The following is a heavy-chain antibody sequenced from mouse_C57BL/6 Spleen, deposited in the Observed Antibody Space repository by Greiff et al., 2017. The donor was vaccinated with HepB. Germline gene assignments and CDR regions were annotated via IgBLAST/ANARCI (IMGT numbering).Heavy chain of an antibody. J-gene: IGHJ3*01. CDR2: IHPNSGST. CDR3: AGMVTTKGFAY. Sequence: QVQLQQPGAELVKPGASVKLSCKASGYTFTSYWMHWVKQRPGQGLEWIGMIHPNSGSTNYNEKFKSKATLTVDKSSSTAYMQLSSLTSEDSAVYYCAGMVTTKGFAYWGQGTLVTVSA. CDR1: GYTFTSYW. D-gene: IGHD2-2*01. V-gene: IGHV1-64*01.